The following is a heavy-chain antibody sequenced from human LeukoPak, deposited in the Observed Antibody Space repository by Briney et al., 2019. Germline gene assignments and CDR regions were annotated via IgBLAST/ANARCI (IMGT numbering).Heavy chain of an antibody. Sequence: GGSLRLSCAASGFTFSSDAMSWVRQAPGKGLEWVSAISGSGGSTYYADSVKGRFTISRDNSKNALYLQMNSLRAEDTAVYYCAKDRDGSYPPGPWDYWGQGTLVTVSS. CDR3: AKDRDGSYPPGPWDY. J-gene: IGHJ4*02. V-gene: IGHV3-23*01. CDR1: GFTFSSDA. CDR2: ISGSGGST. D-gene: IGHD1-26*01.